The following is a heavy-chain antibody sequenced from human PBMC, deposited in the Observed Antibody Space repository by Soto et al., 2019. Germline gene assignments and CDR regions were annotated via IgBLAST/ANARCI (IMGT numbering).Heavy chain of an antibody. Sequence: QVQLQQWGAGLLKPSETLSLTCAVYGGSFSGYYWSWIRQPPGKGLEWIGEINHSGSTNYNPSLKSRVTISVDTSKNQFSLKLSSVTAADTAVYYRARRYSGYDFDYWGQGTLVTVSS. CDR1: GGSFSGYY. CDR3: ARRYSGYDFDY. J-gene: IGHJ4*02. D-gene: IGHD5-12*01. V-gene: IGHV4-34*01. CDR2: INHSGST.